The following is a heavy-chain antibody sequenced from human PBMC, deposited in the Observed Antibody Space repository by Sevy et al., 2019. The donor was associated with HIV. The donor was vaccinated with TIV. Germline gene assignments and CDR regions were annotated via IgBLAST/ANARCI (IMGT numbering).Heavy chain of an antibody. D-gene: IGHD6-13*01. CDR2: ISYDGSNK. Sequence: GSLRLSCAASGFTFSSYGMHWVRQAPGKGLEWVEVISYDGSNKYYADSVKGRFTISRDNSKNTLYLQMNSLRAEDTAVYYCAKDLIAADYYYYGMDVWGQGTTVTVSS. CDR1: GFTFSSYG. V-gene: IGHV3-30*18. J-gene: IGHJ6*02. CDR3: AKDLIAADYYYYGMDV.